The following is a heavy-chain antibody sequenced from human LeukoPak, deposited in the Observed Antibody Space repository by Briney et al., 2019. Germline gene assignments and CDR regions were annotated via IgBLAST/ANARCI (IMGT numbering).Heavy chain of an antibody. Sequence: GGSLRLSCVASGFSVNSYYMSWVRQAPGRGLEWVSALSSGDNTHYADSVNGRFTISRDNSKNTLYLQLNSLRAEDTAVYYCARRYCSTCPTGHAFDLWGQGTLVTVSS. J-gene: IGHJ3*01. CDR2: LSSGDNT. CDR3: ARRYCSTCPTGHAFDL. CDR1: GFSVNSYY. D-gene: IGHD2-2*01. V-gene: IGHV3-53*01.